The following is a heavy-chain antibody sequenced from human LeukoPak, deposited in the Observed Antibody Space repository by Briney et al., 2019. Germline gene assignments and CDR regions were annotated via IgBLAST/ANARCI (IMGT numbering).Heavy chain of an antibody. CDR1: GGSISSGDYY. J-gene: IGHJ5*02. CDR2: IYYSGST. Sequence: SQTLSLTCTVSGGSISSGDYYWSWIRQPPGKGLEWLGYIYYSGSTYYNPSLKSRVTISVDTSKNQFSLKLSSVTAADTAVYYCARTPTHDYWSRPGGFDPWGQGTLVTVSS. CDR3: ARTPTHDYWSRPGGFDP. D-gene: IGHD3-3*01. V-gene: IGHV4-30-4*08.